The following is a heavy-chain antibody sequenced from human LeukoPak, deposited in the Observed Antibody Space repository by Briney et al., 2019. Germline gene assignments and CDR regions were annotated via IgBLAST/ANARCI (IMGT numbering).Heavy chain of an antibody. CDR1: GFTFNGYY. CDR2: ISSSTSYT. D-gene: IGHD5-24*01. Sequence: NPGGSLRLSCAASGFTFNGYYMSWIRQAPGKGLEWVSYISSSTSYTNYAESVKGRFTISRDDAKNSLYLQMNSLRAEDTAVYYCARDYQGEMAIIRDGFDIWGQGTMVTVSS. CDR3: ARDYQGEMAIIRDGFDI. V-gene: IGHV3-11*06. J-gene: IGHJ3*02.